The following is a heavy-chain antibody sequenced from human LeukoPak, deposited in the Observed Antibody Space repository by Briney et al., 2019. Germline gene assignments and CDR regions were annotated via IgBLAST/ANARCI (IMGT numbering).Heavy chain of an antibody. Sequence: SVKVSCMASGGTFSSYAISWVRQAPGQGLEWMGGIIPIFGTANYAQKFQGRVTITADESTSTAYMELSSLRSEDTAVYYCARGASNSGYDSEAYWGQGTLVTVSS. CDR1: GGTFSSYA. J-gene: IGHJ4*02. D-gene: IGHD5-12*01. V-gene: IGHV1-69*13. CDR2: IIPIFGTA. CDR3: ARGASNSGYDSEAY.